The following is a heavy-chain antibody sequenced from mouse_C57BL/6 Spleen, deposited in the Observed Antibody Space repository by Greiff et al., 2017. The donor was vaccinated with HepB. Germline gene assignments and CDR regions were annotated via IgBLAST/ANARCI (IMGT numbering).Heavy chain of an antibody. Sequence: VQLQQSRAELVKPGASVKPSCKASGYTFTSYWMHWVKQRPGRGLAWIGRIDPNSGGTRYNEKFKSKVTLTVDKPSSKAYMQLSSLTSEDSAVYYCARGCSSYPRFAYWGQATLVTVSA. V-gene: IGHV1-72*01. CDR3: ARGCSSYPRFAY. CDR2: IDPNSGGT. D-gene: IGHD1-1*01. J-gene: IGHJ3*01. CDR1: GYTFTSYW.